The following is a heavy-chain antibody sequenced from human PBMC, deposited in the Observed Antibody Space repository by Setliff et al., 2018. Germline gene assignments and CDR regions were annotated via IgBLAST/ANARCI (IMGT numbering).Heavy chain of an antibody. CDR1: GYTFTDYY. CDR3: AFRRGYIYGLDN. CDR2: VDPEDGET. V-gene: IGHV1-69-2*01. J-gene: IGHJ4*02. Sequence: ASVKVSYKASGYTFTDYYMHWVQQAPGKGLEWMGRVDPEDGETIYAEKFQGRVIISADTSIDTVYLEIDSLRSEDTAVYYCAFRRGYIYGLDNWGQGTLVTVSS. D-gene: IGHD5-18*01.